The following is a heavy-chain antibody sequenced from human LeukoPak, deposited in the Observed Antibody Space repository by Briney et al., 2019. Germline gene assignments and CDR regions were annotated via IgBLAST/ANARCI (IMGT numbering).Heavy chain of an antibody. V-gene: IGHV1-46*01. CDR3: ARRGDYVWGSYRYTLIDY. D-gene: IGHD3-16*02. CDR1: GYTFTSYY. J-gene: IGHJ4*02. Sequence: ASVKVSCKASGYTFTSYYMHWVRQAPGQGLEWMGIINPSGGSTSYAQKFQGRVTMTRDTSTSTVYMELSSLRSEDTAVYYCARRGDYVWGSYRYTLIDYWGQGTLVIVSS. CDR2: INPSGGST.